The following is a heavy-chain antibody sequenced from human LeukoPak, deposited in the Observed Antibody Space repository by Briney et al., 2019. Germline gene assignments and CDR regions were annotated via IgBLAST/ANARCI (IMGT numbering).Heavy chain of an antibody. J-gene: IGHJ4*02. D-gene: IGHD6-13*01. V-gene: IGHV3-23*01. CDR1: GFTFSSYG. CDR3: AKVRNTTTWYLGD. Sequence: PGRSLRLSCAASGFTFSSYGMSWVRQAPGKGLEWVSAISGSGGSTYYADSVKGRFTISRDNSKNTLYLQMNSLRVEDTAVYYCAKVRNTTTWYLGDWGQGTLVTVSS. CDR2: ISGSGGST.